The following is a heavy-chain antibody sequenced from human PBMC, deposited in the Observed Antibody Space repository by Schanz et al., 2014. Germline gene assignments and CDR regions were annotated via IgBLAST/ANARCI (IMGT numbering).Heavy chain of an antibody. J-gene: IGHJ4*02. D-gene: IGHD3-10*01. CDR3: ARGRGFYDY. CDR1: GYTFISYG. CDR2: ISPLLGVA. Sequence: QGQLVQSGPEVRKPGASVKVSCKASGYTFISYGINWVRQAPGQGPQWMGRISPLLGVANYAQEFQGRLTITADTSTNTAYMELSSLTSEDTAVHYCARGRGFYDYWGQGTLVTVSS. V-gene: IGHV1-69*04.